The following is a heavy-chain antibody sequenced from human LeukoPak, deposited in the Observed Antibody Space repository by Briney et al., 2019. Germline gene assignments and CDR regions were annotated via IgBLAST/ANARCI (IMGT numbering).Heavy chain of an antibody. J-gene: IGHJ6*03. CDR3: ARDPTTVVKKYYYYYYMDV. CDR1: GFTFDDYG. CDR2: INSDGSST. Sequence: PGGSLRLSCAASGFTFDDYGMSWVRQAPGKGLVWVSRINSDGSSTSYADSVKGRFTISRDNAKNTLYLQMNSLRAEDTAVYYCARDPTTVVKKYYYYYYMDVWGKGTTVTVSS. V-gene: IGHV3-74*01. D-gene: IGHD4-23*01.